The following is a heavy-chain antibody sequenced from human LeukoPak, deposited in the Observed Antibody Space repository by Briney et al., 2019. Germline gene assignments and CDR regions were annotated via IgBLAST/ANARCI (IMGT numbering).Heavy chain of an antibody. V-gene: IGHV3-30*02. CDR2: IRNDGTIK. CDR3: AKTGSSSWGYFDY. J-gene: IGHJ4*02. D-gene: IGHD6-13*01. CDR1: GFTFKTYG. Sequence: SGGSLRLSCAASGFTFKTYGIHWVRQAPGKGLKWVAFIRNDGTIKYYADSVKGRFTISRDNSKSTLYLQMNSLRAEDTAVYYCAKTGSSSWGYFDYWGQGTLVTVSS.